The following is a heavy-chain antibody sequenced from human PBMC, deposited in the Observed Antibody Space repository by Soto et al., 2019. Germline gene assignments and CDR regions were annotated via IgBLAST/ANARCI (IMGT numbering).Heavy chain of an antibody. CDR3: ARDLYSSSWYGMGLDY. D-gene: IGHD6-13*01. J-gene: IGHJ4*02. Sequence: PGGSLRLSCAASGFTFSDYYMSWIRQAPGKGLEWVSYISSSGSTIYYADSVKGRFTISRDNAKNSLYLQMNSLRAEDTAVYYCARDLYSSSWYGMGLDYWGQGTLVTVSS. V-gene: IGHV3-11*01. CDR2: ISSSGSTI. CDR1: GFTFSDYY.